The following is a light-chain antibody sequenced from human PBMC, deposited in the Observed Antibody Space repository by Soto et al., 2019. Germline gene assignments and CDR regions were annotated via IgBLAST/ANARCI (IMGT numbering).Light chain of an antibody. CDR2: GAS. Sequence: EIVLTQSPGTLSLSPGERATLSCRASQSVSSSYLAWYQRKPGQAPRLLIHGASSRAIGIPDRFSGSGSGTDFTLTISRLEPEDFAVYYCQQYSSSPPTFGQGTKVDIK. CDR3: QQYSSSPPT. V-gene: IGKV3-20*01. CDR1: QSVSSSY. J-gene: IGKJ1*01.